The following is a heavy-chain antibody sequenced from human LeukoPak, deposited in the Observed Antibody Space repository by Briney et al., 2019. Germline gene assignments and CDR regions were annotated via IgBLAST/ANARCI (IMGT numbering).Heavy chain of an antibody. CDR2: ISNSGGST. CDR3: AKDGYVSWAYQLSHFDY. J-gene: IGHJ4*02. V-gene: IGHV3-23*01. D-gene: IGHD2-2*03. Sequence: GGSLRLSCAASAFTFSSYTMSWVRQAPGKGREGVSAISNSGGSTYYADSVKGRFTISRDNSKNTLYLQMNSLRAEDTAVYYCAKDGYVSWAYQLSHFDYWGQGTLVTVSS. CDR1: AFTFSSYT.